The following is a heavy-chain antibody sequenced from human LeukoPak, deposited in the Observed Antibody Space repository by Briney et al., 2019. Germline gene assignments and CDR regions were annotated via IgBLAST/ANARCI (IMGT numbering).Heavy chain of an antibody. Sequence: GGSLRLSCTASGFTFGDYAMSWSRQAPGKGLEWVGFIRSKAYGGTTEYAASVKGRFTISRDDSKSIAYLQMNSLKTEDTAVYYCTRRDSSDWYGVYWGQGTLVTVSS. CDR2: IRSKAYGGTT. J-gene: IGHJ4*02. V-gene: IGHV3-49*03. CDR1: GFTFGDYA. CDR3: TRRDSSDWYGVY. D-gene: IGHD6-19*01.